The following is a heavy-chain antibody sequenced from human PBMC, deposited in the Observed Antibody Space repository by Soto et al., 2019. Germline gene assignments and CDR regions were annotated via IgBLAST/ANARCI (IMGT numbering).Heavy chain of an antibody. V-gene: IGHV3-33*01. D-gene: IGHD1-26*01. CDR3: ARDNWSTNLDY. CDR1: GFTFSSYG. J-gene: IGHJ4*02. CDR2: IWYDGSNK. Sequence: GGSLRLSCAASGFTFSSYGMHWVRQAPGKGLEWVAVIWYDGSNKYYADSVKGRFTISRDNSKNTLYLQMNSLRAEDTAVYYCARDNWSTNLDYWGQGTLVTVSS.